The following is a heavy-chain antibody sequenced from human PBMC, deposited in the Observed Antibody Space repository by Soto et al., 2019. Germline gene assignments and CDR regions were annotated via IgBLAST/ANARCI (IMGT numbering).Heavy chain of an antibody. CDR3: ATDSYYYYYYGMDV. V-gene: IGHV1-24*01. CDR2: FDPEDGET. CDR1: GYTLTELF. Sequence: VASVKVSCKVSGYTLTELFMHWVRQAPGKGLEWMGGFDPEDGETIYAQKFQGRVTMTEDTSTDTAYMELSSLRSEDTAVYYCATDSYYYYYYGMDVWGQGTTVTVSS. J-gene: IGHJ6*02.